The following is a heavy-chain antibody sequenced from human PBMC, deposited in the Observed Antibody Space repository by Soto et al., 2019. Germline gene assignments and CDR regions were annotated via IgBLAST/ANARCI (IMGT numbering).Heavy chain of an antibody. D-gene: IGHD3-10*01. CDR1: GYTFTEYY. J-gene: IGHJ6*02. V-gene: IGHV1-2*02. CDR3: GRGLGAGGDYYYGMDV. Sequence: QVHLVQSGAEVKKPGASVRVSCKASGYTFTEYYVHWVRQAPGQGLEWMGWINPNSGGTNFAQKFQGVGTKARDTVIHTASLGRGRLGTDATAGYYCGRGLGAGGDYYYGMDVWGQGSTVTVSS. CDR2: INPNSGGT.